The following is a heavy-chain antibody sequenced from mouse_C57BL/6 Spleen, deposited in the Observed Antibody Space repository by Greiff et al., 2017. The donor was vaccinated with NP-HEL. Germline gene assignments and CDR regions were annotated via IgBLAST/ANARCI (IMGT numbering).Heavy chain of an antibody. CDR2: INPSNGGT. CDR3: ARSNWDGDWYFDV. V-gene: IGHV1-53*01. CDR1: GYTFTSYW. J-gene: IGHJ1*03. Sequence: QVQLQQPGTELVKPGASVKLSCKASGYTFTSYWMHWVKQRPGQGLEWIGNINPSNGGTNYNEKFKSKATLTVDKSSSSAYMQLSSLTSEDSAVYYCARSNWDGDWYFDVWGTGTTVTVSS. D-gene: IGHD4-1*01.